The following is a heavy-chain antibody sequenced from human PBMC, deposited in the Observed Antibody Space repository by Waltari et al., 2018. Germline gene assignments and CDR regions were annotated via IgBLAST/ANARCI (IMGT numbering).Heavy chain of an antibody. CDR2: SNPNSGGT. J-gene: IGHJ5*02. CDR1: GYTFTGYY. V-gene: IGHV1-2*02. D-gene: IGHD2-2*01. Sequence: QVQLVQSGAEVKKPGASVKVSCKASGYTFTGYYMHWVRQAPGQGLEWMGWSNPNSGGTNYAQKFQGRVTMTRDTSISTAYMGLSRLRSDDTAVYYCASSRYCSSTSCYFVDPWGQGTLVTVSS. CDR3: ASSRYCSSTSCYFVDP.